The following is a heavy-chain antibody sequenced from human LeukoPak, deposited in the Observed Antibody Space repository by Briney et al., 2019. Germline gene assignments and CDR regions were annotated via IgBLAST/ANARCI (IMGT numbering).Heavy chain of an antibody. D-gene: IGHD6-19*01. CDR1: AGFTFSDYW. CDR3: VGGIGWQPDY. J-gene: IGHJ4*02. CDR2: KSQDGREK. Sequence: GGSLRLSCAASAGFTFSDYWMNWVRQAPGKGLEWVAIKSQDGREKLYVDSVKGRFTISRDNAKSSLYLQINSLRAEDTAVYYCVGGIGWQPDYWGQGTLVTVSS. V-gene: IGHV3-7*03.